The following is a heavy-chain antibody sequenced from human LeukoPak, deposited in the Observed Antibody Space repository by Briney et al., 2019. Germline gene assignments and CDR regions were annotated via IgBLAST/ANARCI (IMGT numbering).Heavy chain of an antibody. CDR2: IYLGDSDT. J-gene: IGHJ3*02. D-gene: IGHD4-11*01. V-gene: IGHV5-51*01. CDR1: GYSFTSYW. CDR3: ARHSTTVTTDDAFNI. Sequence: GESLKISCKGSGYSFTSYWIAWVRQMPGKGLEWMGIIYLGDSDTRYSPSFRGQVTISADKSVSTAYLQWSSLKASDTAMYYCARHSTTVTTDDAFNIWGQGTMVTVSS.